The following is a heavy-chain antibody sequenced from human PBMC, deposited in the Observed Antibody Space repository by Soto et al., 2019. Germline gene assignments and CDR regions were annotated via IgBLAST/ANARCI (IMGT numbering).Heavy chain of an antibody. Sequence: XGSLSLGCAASGFTLSSYEMNWVRQAAGKGLEWVSYISSGGTITYNADSVKGRFTISRDNAKNSLYLQMNSLRAEDTAVYYCARVLIPQRYYYYGMDVWGQGTTVTVSS. CDR3: ARVLIPQRYYYYGMDV. D-gene: IGHD1-1*01. CDR2: ISSGGTIT. V-gene: IGHV3-48*03. CDR1: GFTLSSYE. J-gene: IGHJ6*02.